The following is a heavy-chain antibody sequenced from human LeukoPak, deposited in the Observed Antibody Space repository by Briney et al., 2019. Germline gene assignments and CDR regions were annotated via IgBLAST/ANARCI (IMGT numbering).Heavy chain of an antibody. V-gene: IGHV1-2*02. CDR2: INPNSGGT. J-gene: IGHJ5*02. CDR3: AREEGGDWFDP. Sequence: ASVRVSCKASGYTFTGYYMHWVRQAPGQGLEWMGWINPNSGGTNYAQKFQGRVTMTRDTSISTAYMELSRLRPDDTAVYYCAREEGGDWFDPWGQGTLVTVSS. CDR1: GYTFTGYY. D-gene: IGHD3-16*01.